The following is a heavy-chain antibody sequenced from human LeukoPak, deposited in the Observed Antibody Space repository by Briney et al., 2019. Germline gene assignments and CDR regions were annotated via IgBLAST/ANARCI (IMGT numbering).Heavy chain of an antibody. CDR1: GFTFDDYA. J-gene: IGHJ5*02. CDR2: ISWNSGSI. V-gene: IGHV3-9*01. CDR3: AKGRDKYQLLSKNWFDP. D-gene: IGHD2-2*01. Sequence: GRSLRLSCAASGFTFDDYAMHWVQHAPGKGLEWVSGISWNSGSIGYADSVKGRFTISRDNAKNSLYLQMNSLRAEDTALYYCAKGRDKYQLLSKNWFDPWGQGTLVTVSS.